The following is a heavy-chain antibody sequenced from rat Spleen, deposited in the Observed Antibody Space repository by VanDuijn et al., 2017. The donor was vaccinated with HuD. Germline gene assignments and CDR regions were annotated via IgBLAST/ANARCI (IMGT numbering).Heavy chain of an antibody. Sequence: QVQLKESGPGLVQPSETLSLTCTVSGFSLTSYHVHWVRQPPGKGLEWMGRMKYDGDTYYSSALKSRLSISRDTSKSQVFLKMNSLRSEDTATYYCTRGSDWYFDFGGPGTMVTVSS. CDR3: TRGSDWYFDF. V-gene: IGHV2-63*01. J-gene: IGHJ1*01. CDR2: MKYDGDT. CDR1: GFSLTSYH.